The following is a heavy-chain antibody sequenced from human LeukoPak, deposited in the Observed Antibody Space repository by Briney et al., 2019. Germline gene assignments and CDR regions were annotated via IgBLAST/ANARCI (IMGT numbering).Heavy chain of an antibody. V-gene: IGHV4-34*01. CDR1: GGSFSGYY. D-gene: IGHD3-10*01. J-gene: IGHJ4*02. CDR3: ARGVRITMVRGARFDY. CDR2: INHSGST. Sequence: PSETLSLTCAVYGGSFSGYYCSWIRQPPGKGLEWIGEINHSGSTNYNPSLKSRVTISVDTSKNQFSLKLSSVTAADTAVYYCARGVRITMVRGARFDYWGQGTLVTVSS.